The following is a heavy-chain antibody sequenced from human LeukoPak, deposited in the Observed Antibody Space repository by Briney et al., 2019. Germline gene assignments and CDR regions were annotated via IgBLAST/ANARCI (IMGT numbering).Heavy chain of an antibody. CDR1: GYTFTSYA. Sequence: EASVKVSCKASGYTFTSYAMNWVRQAPGQGLEWMGWINTNTGNPTYAQGFTGRVVFSLDTSVSTAYLQISSLKAEDTAVYYCARDYCSGGSCSNWFDPWGQGTLVTVSS. J-gene: IGHJ5*02. CDR2: INTNTGNP. CDR3: ARDYCSGGSCSNWFDP. V-gene: IGHV7-4-1*02. D-gene: IGHD2-15*01.